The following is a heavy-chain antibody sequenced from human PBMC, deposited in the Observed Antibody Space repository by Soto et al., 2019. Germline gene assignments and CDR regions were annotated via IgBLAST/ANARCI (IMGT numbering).Heavy chain of an antibody. CDR2: ISYDGSNK. V-gene: IGHV3-30*18. Sequence: QVQLVESGGGVVQPGRSLRLSCAASGFTFSSYGMHWVRQAPGKGLEWVAVISYDGSNKYYADSVKGRFTISRDNSKNTLYLQMNSLRAEDTAVYYCAKDPRRWRHDYFDYWGQGTLVTVSS. CDR3: AKDPRRWRHDYFDY. D-gene: IGHD2-15*01. CDR1: GFTFSSYG. J-gene: IGHJ4*02.